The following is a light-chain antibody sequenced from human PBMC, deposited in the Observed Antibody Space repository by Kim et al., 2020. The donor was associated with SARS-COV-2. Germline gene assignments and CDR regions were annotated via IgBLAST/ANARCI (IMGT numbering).Light chain of an antibody. CDR2: KAS. Sequence: APIGDSVTITCRASQRIAPWLAWYQQKPGRAPKLLIYKASTLERGVPSRFSGSGSGTQFTLTISSLQPDDFATYYCQDYSDYSWTFGQGTKVDIK. CDR1: QRIAPW. CDR3: QDYSDYSWT. V-gene: IGKV1-5*03. J-gene: IGKJ1*01.